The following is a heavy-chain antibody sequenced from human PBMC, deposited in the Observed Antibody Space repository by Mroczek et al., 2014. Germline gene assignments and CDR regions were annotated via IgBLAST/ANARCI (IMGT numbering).Heavy chain of an antibody. J-gene: IGHJ4*02. D-gene: IGHD6-13*01. CDR3: ARAAADPFDY. CDR1: GFTFSSYA. CDR2: ISYDGSNK. Sequence: QVQLVQSGGGVVQPGRSLRLSCAASGFTFSSYAMHWVRQAPGKGLEWVAVISYDGSNKYYADSVKGRFTISRDNSKNTLYLQMNSLRAEDTAVYYCARAAADPFDYWGQGTLVTVSS. V-gene: IGHV3-30-3*01.